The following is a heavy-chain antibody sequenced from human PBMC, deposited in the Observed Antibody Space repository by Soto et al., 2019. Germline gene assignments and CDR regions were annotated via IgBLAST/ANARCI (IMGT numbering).Heavy chain of an antibody. Sequence: GSLLLSFSSSFFTFSSYSMNWVRQAPFKGLYFVSYMLRLLSTIYYADSVKGLFTISRDNAKNSLYLQMNLLRDEDMAVYYCARGAKLGTHDTFDIWGQGTMVTVS. V-gene: IGHV3-48*02. D-gene: IGHD7-27*01. CDR1: FFTFSSYS. CDR3: ARGAKLGTHDTFDI. J-gene: IGHJ3*02. CDR2: MLRLLSTI.